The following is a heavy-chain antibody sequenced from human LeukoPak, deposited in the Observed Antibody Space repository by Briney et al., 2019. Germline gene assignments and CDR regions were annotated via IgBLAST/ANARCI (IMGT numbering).Heavy chain of an antibody. Sequence: GGSLRLSCAASGFTFSSYGMHWVRQAPGKGLEWVAVISYDGSNKYYADSVKGRFTISRDNSKNTLYLQMNSLRAEDTAVYYCARDVITMVRGVITYGMDVWGQGTTVTVSS. V-gene: IGHV3-30*03. CDR3: ARDVITMVRGVITYGMDV. D-gene: IGHD3-10*01. J-gene: IGHJ6*02. CDR2: ISYDGSNK. CDR1: GFTFSSYG.